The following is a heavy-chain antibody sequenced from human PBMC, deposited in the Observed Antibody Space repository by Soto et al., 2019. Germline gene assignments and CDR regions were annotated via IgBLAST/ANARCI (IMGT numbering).Heavy chain of an antibody. V-gene: IGHV3-23*01. CDR2: ISGSGFKK. Sequence: GGSQRLSCAASGFIFENFGVSWVRQAPGKGLEWISSISGSGFKKYYADSVKGRFTISRDNSKSTVYLELNNLSAEDTAVYHCAKNQGVELVPLATVDWFDPWGQGSVVTVSS. CDR1: GFIFENFG. D-gene: IGHD1-26*01. CDR3: AKNQGVELVPLATVDWFDP. J-gene: IGHJ5*02.